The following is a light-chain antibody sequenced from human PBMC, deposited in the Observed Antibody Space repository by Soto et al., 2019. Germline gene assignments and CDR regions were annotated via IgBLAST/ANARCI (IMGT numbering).Light chain of an antibody. CDR3: CSYAGSSTLAV. CDR1: SSDVGSYNL. Sequence: QSALTQPASVSGSPGQSITISCTGTSSDVGSYNLVSWYQQHPTKAPKLMIYEVSERPSGVSNRFSGSKSDNTASLTISGLQAEDEADYYCCSYAGSSTLAVFGGGTQRPSS. J-gene: IGLJ7*01. CDR2: EVS. V-gene: IGLV2-23*02.